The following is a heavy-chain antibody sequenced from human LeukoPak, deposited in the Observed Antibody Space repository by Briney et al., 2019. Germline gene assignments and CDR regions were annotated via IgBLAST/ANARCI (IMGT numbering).Heavy chain of an antibody. CDR3: ASSRYDFWSFRY. V-gene: IGHV4-61*02. Sequence: PLETLSLTCTVSGGSISSGSYYWSWIRQPAGKGLEWIGRIYTSGSTNYNPSLKSRVTISVDTSKNQFSLQLSSVTAADTAVYYCASSRYDFWSFRYWGQGTLVTVSS. D-gene: IGHD3-3*01. CDR2: IYTSGST. CDR1: GGSISSGSYY. J-gene: IGHJ4*02.